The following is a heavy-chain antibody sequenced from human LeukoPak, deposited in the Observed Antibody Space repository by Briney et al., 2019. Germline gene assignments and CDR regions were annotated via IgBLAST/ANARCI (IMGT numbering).Heavy chain of an antibody. D-gene: IGHD1-7*01. Sequence: GGSLRLSCAASGFTFSSPGMNWVRQAPGKGLEWVSSISGDSASKFYADSVRGRFTISRDNAKSSLYLQMTSLRAEDTAVYYCAKYQTGTWTSYDSSDIWGQGTLVTVSS. CDR1: GFTFSSPG. J-gene: IGHJ3*02. CDR2: ISGDSASK. CDR3: AKYQTGTWTSYDSSDI. V-gene: IGHV3-21*01.